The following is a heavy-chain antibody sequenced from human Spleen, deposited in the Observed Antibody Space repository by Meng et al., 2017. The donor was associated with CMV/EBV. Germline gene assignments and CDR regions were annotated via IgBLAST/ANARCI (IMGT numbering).Heavy chain of an antibody. Sequence: SCKASGYIFTGYYMHWVRQAPGQGLEWMGWINPNSGTTNYAQKFQARITMTRDTSINTGYMELNRLTSDDTAIYYCARADTIIISVYWGQGTLVTVSS. D-gene: IGHD3-16*01. V-gene: IGHV1-2*02. CDR2: INPNSGTT. CDR1: GYIFTGYY. J-gene: IGHJ4*01. CDR3: ARADTIIISVY.